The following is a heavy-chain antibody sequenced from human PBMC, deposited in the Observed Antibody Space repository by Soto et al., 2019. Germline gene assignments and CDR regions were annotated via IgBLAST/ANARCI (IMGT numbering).Heavy chain of an antibody. CDR3: ARGGDGYNQAPIMPGIDY. D-gene: IGHD5-12*01. V-gene: IGHV1-18*01. J-gene: IGHJ4*02. CDR2: ISAYNGNT. Sequence: QVQLVQSGAEVKKPGASVKVSCKASGYTFTSYGISWVRQAPGQGLEWMGWISAYNGNTNYAQKLQGRVTMTTDTSTSTGYMELRSLRPDDTAVYYCARGGDGYNQAPIMPGIDYWGQGTLVTVSS. CDR1: GYTFTSYG.